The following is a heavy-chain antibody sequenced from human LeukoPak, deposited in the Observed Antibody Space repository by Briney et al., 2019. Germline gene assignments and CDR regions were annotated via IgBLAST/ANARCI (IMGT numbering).Heavy chain of an antibody. V-gene: IGHV4-4*02. CDR2: IYHSGST. CDR1: GGSISSSNW. Sequence: SGTLSLTCAISGGSISSSNWWSWVRQPPGKGLEWIGEIYHSGSTNYNPSLKSRVTISVDTSKNQFSLKLSSVTAADTAVYYCARDRLLTYSSSSGRDAFDIWGQGTMVTVSS. J-gene: IGHJ3*02. CDR3: ARDRLLTYSSSSGRDAFDI. D-gene: IGHD6-6*01.